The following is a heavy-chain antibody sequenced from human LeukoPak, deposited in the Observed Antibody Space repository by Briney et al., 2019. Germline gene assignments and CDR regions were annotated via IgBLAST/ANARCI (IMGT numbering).Heavy chain of an antibody. V-gene: IGHV3-7*01. CDR3: ARGPHYYYDSSGSLDY. CDR2: IKQDGSEK. Sequence: GGSLRLSCAASGFTFSSYWMSWVRQAPGKGLEWVANIKQDGSEKYYVDSVKGRFTSSRDNAKNSLYLQMNSLRAEDTAVYYCARGPHYYYDSSGSLDYWGQGTLVTVSS. J-gene: IGHJ4*02. CDR1: GFTFSSYW. D-gene: IGHD3-22*01.